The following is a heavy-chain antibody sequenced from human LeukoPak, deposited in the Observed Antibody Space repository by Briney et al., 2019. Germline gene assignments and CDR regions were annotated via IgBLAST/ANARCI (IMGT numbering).Heavy chain of an antibody. J-gene: IGHJ4*02. CDR3: AKGGGLRAGGTYRIDY. CDR1: GFTFSSYA. CDR2: ISGSGGST. D-gene: IGHD3-16*02. V-gene: IGHV3-23*01. Sequence: GGSLRLSCAASGFTFSSYAMSWVRQAPGKGLEWVSAISGSGGSTYYADSVKGRFTISRDNSKNTLYLQMNSLRAEDTAVYYCAKGGGLRAGGTYRIDYWGQGTLVTVSS.